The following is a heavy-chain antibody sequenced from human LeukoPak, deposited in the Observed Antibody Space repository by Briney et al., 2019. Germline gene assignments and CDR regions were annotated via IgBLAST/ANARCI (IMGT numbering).Heavy chain of an antibody. V-gene: IGHV3-15*01. CDR3: TTEVSGSFPN. CDR1: GFTVSNAW. Sequence: PGGSLRLSCAASGFTVSNAWMNWVRQAPGKGPEWVGLMKSIPDGGTTDFAAPVKGRFTMSRDDSKNTLYLQMNSLKPEDTALYYCTTEVSGSFPNWGQGTLVTVSS. J-gene: IGHJ4*02. D-gene: IGHD1-26*01. CDR2: MKSIPDGGTT.